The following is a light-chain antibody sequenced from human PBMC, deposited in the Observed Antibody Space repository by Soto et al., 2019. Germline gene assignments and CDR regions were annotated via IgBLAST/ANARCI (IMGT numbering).Light chain of an antibody. V-gene: IGLV2-14*01. CDR1: TSDVGGYNY. CDR2: EVS. Sequence: QSVLTQPASVSGSPGQSITISCTGTTSDVGGYNYVSWYQQHPGKAPQLLIYEVSNRPSGISNRFSGSNSGNTASLTISGLQAEDEADYYCSSYTTSSTVVFGGGTKLTVL. J-gene: IGLJ2*01. CDR3: SSYTTSSTVV.